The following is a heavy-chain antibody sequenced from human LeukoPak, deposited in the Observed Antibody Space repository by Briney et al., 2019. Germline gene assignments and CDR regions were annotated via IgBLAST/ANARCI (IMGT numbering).Heavy chain of an antibody. CDR2: ISSSSSYI. Sequence: PGGSLRLSCAASGFTFGSYSMNWVRQAPGKGLEWVSSISSSSSYIYYADSVKGRFTISRDDAKNSLYLQMNSLRAEDTAVYYCARESKNGIDVWGQGTTVTVSS. CDR3: ARESKNGIDV. J-gene: IGHJ6*02. V-gene: IGHV3-21*01. CDR1: GFTFGSYS.